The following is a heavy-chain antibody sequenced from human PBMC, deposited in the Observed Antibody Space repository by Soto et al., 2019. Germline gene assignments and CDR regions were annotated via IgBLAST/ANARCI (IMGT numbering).Heavy chain of an antibody. J-gene: IGHJ6*02. CDR2: IIPIFGTA. V-gene: IGHV1-69*12. D-gene: IGHD2-15*01. Sequence: QVQLVQSGAEVKKPGSSVKVSCKASGGTFSSYAISWVRQAPGQGLEWMGGIIPIFGTADYAQKFQGRVTIPAYESXSKAYMELSSLRSEDTAVYYCASVETQRYYYGMDVGGQGTTVTVSS. CDR3: ASVETQRYYYGMDV. CDR1: GGTFSSYA.